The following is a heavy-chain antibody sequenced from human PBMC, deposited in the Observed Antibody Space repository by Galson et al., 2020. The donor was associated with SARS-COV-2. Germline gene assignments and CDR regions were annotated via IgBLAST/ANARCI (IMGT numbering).Heavy chain of an antibody. CDR3: ARQSIAIELWLEGGDWFDA. V-gene: IGHV4-39*01. Sequence: SETLSLTCIVSGGSVTSRSYFWGWIRQPPGKGLEWIGSSHYSGKIYYTPSLKSRVTISVDTSKNQLSLRLNSVTAADTAVYYCARQSIAIELWLEGGDWFDAWGQGTLVTVSS. D-gene: IGHD3-9*01. J-gene: IGHJ5*02. CDR2: SHYSGKI. CDR1: GGSVTSRSYF.